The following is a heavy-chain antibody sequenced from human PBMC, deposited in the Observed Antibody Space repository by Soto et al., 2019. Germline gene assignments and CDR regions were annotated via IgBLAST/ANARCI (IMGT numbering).Heavy chain of an antibody. J-gene: IGHJ4*02. V-gene: IGHV3-30*18. Sequence: QVQLVESGGGVVQPGRSLRLSCAASGFSFTTYGMHWVRQAPGKGLEWVAVMSSDGTEKHYADSVKGRFTISRDTSKKTLYLQMNSLRDEDTAVYYCAKQHNRGGNFESWGQGALVTVSS. CDR2: MSSDGTEK. D-gene: IGHD1-20*01. CDR1: GFSFTTYG. CDR3: AKQHNRGGNFES.